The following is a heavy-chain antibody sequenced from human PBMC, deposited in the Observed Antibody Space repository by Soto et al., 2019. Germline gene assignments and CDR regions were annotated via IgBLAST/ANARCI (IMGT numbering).Heavy chain of an antibody. CDR1: GYTFTSYG. V-gene: IGHV1-18*01. Sequence: QVQLVQSGAEVKKPGASVKVSCKASGYTFTSYGISWVRQAPGQGLEWMGWISAYNGNTNYAQKLQGRVTMTTDTSTSTAYMEMRSLRSDDTAVYYCARGDVLVPAAPSYCYYGMDVWGQGTTVTVSS. CDR3: ARGDVLVPAAPSYCYYGMDV. J-gene: IGHJ6*02. CDR2: ISAYNGNT. D-gene: IGHD2-2*01.